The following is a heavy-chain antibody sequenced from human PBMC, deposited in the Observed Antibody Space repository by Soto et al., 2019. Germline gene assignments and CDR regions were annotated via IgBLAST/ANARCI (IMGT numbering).Heavy chain of an antibody. V-gene: IGHV2-5*02. Sequence: QITLKESGPPLVRPAQTLTLTCAFSGFSLTTTRMGVAWIRQPPGKALEWLALIYWDDDKRYSPSLKNRLTGSKDPSTNRVVLTITNISPDDTGTYFCAHAGDFGLLSFDRWGPGTLVTVSS. CDR2: IYWDDDK. CDR3: AHAGDFGLLSFDR. J-gene: IGHJ4*02. CDR1: GFSLTTTRMG. D-gene: IGHD2-15*01.